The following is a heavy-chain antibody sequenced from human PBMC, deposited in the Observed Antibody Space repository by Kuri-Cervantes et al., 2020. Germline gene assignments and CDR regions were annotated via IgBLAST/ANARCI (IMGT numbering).Heavy chain of an antibody. CDR2: ISTSGSTE. J-gene: IGHJ2*01. CDR1: GFTFSSYA. Sequence: GESLKISCAASGFTFSSYAMHWVRQAPGKGLEWVAYISTSGSTEYYADSVKGRFTISRDNAKNSLYLQMNSLRAEDTALYYCAKVNGSGSYLYWYFDLWGRGTLVTVSS. CDR3: AKVNGSGSYLYWYFDL. D-gene: IGHD3-10*01. V-gene: IGHV3-48*04.